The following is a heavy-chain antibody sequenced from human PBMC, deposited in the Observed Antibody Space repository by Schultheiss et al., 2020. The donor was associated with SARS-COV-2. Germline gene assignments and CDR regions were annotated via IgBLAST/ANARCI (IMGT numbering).Heavy chain of an antibody. V-gene: IGHV3-23*01. J-gene: IGHJ6*02. CDR3: AKDVNIAAAGTYYYYYGMDV. Sequence: GESLKISCAASGFTFSRSVMSWVRQAPGKGLEWVSAISGSGGSTYYADSVKGRFTISRDNSKNTLYLQMNSLRAGDTAVYYCAKDVNIAAAGTYYYYYGMDVWGQGTTVTVSS. D-gene: IGHD6-13*01. CDR1: GFTFSRSV. CDR2: ISGSGGST.